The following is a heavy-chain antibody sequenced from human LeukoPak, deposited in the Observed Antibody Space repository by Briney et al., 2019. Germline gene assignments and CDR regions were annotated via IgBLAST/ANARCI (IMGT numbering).Heavy chain of an antibody. CDR2: INHSGST. V-gene: IGHV4-34*01. J-gene: IGHJ1*01. CDR1: GGSFSGYY. D-gene: IGHD2-2*02. Sequence: SETLSLTCAVYGGSFSGYYWSWIRQPPGKGLEWIGEINHSGSTNYNPSLKSRVTISVDTSKNQFSLKLSSVTAADTAVYYCARGPRYCSSSSCYIEYFQHWGQGTLATVSS. CDR3: ARGPRYCSSSSCYIEYFQH.